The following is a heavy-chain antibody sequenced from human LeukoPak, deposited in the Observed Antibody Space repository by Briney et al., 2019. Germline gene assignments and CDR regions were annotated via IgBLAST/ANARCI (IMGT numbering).Heavy chain of an antibody. Sequence: GRSLRLSCAASGFTFSSYGMHWARQAPGKGLEWVASTWSDGSNKYYADSVKGRFTISRENSKNTLYLQMNSLRAEDTAAYYCARGGKSAFYYGKDVWGQGTTVTVSS. CDR1: GFTFSSYG. V-gene: IGHV3-33*01. D-gene: IGHD5-12*01. CDR2: TWSDGSNK. J-gene: IGHJ6*02. CDR3: ARGGKSAFYYGKDV.